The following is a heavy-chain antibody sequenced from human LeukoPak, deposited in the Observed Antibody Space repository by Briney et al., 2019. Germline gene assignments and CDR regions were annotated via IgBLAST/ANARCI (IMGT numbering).Heavy chain of an antibody. V-gene: IGHV4-61*01. J-gene: IGHJ6*04. CDR2: IHYSGST. CDR3: ARNRRGDYYYGMDV. D-gene: IGHD1-14*01. Sequence: SETLSLTCTVSGGSVSSGSYYWSWIRQPPGKGLEWIGYIHYSGSTNYNPSLKSRVTISVDTSKNQFSLKLSSVTAADTAVYYCARNRRGDYYYGMDVWGKGTTVTVSS. CDR1: GGSVSSGSYY.